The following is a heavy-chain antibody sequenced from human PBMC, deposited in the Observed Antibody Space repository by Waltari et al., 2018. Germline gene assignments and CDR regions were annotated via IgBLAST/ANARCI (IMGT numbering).Heavy chain of an antibody. CDR3: ARGIAAAGTFQH. Sequence: QVQLQESGPGLVKPSETLSLTCTVSGGSISSYSWSWIRQPPGKGLEWIGYIYYSGSTNYNPSLKSRVTISVDTSKNQFSLKLSSVTAADTAVYYCARGIAAAGTFQHWGQGTLVTVSS. V-gene: IGHV4-59*01. CDR2: IYYSGST. CDR1: GGSISSYS. J-gene: IGHJ1*01. D-gene: IGHD6-13*01.